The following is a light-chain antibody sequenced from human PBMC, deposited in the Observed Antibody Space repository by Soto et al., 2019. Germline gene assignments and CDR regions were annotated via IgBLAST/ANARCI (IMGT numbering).Light chain of an antibody. Sequence: EIVMTQSPGTLSVSPGERATLSCRASQSVSSNLAWYPQKPGQAPRLLIYGASTRATGIPARFSGSRSGTEFPLTISSLQSEDFAVYYCQQYNNWPRTFGQGTKVEIK. CDR3: QQYNNWPRT. CDR1: QSVSSN. CDR2: GAS. J-gene: IGKJ1*01. V-gene: IGKV3-15*01.